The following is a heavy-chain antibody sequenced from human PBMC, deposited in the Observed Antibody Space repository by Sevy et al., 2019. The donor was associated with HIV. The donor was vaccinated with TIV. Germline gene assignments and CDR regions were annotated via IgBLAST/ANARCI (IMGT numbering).Heavy chain of an antibody. J-gene: IGHJ4*02. CDR3: ARAIGKDGAY. D-gene: IGHD1-1*01. CDR1: GFTFTDSW. CDR2: INEDGSVI. Sequence: GGSLRLSCTASGFTFTDSWMHWVRQAPGKGLEWLANINEDGSVIYYVDSVKGRFTISRDNSENSVFLQMTSLRAGDTATYYCARAIGKDGAYWGQGTLVTVSS. V-gene: IGHV3-7*03.